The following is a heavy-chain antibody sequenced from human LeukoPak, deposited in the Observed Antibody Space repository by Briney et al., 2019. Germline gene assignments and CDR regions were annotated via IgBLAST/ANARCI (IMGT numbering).Heavy chain of an antibody. CDR2: ISSSSSTV. D-gene: IGHD3-16*01. CDR3: ATSIMITFGGVIFLDYSDY. CDR1: GFTFSSYS. Sequence: GGSLRLSCVASGFTFSSYSMNWVRQAPGKGLEWVSYISSSSSTVYYADSVKGRFTISRDNAKNSLYLQMNSLRAEDTAVYYCATSIMITFGGVIFLDYSDYWGQGTLVTVSS. V-gene: IGHV3-48*01. J-gene: IGHJ4*02.